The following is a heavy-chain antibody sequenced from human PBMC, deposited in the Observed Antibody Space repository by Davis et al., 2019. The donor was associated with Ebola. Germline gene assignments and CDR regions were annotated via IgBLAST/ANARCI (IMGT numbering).Heavy chain of an antibody. CDR1: GGSISSSNW. D-gene: IGHD5-18*01. CDR2: IYYSGST. CDR3: ASEDTAMAYFDY. J-gene: IGHJ4*02. Sequence: SETLSLTCAVSGGSISSSNWWSWVRQPPGKGLEWIGSIYYSGSTYYNPSLKSRVTISVDTSKNQFSLKLSSVTAADTAVYYCASEDTAMAYFDYWGQGTLVTVSS. V-gene: IGHV4-39*01.